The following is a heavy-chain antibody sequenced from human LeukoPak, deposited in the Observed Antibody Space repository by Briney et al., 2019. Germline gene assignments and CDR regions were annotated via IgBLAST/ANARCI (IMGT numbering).Heavy chain of an antibody. CDR2: ISSGSGSTYI. J-gene: IGHJ4*02. CDR3: ARGPARYSSSWFDY. V-gene: IGHV3-21*01. Sequence: GGSLRLSCEASGFTFTTYTMNWVRQAPGQGLEWVSSISSGSGSTYIYYADSVRGRFTISRDNAKNSLFLQMNSLRAEGTAVYYCARGPARYSSSWFDYWGQGTLVTVSS. D-gene: IGHD6-13*01. CDR1: GFTFTTYT.